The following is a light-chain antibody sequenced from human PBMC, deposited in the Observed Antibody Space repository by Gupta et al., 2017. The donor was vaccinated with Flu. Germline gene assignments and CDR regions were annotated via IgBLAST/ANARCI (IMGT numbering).Light chain of an antibody. V-gene: IGKV3-11*01. CDR2: DAS. J-gene: IGKJ1*01. CDR3: QQRSNCQKT. Sequence: EIVLTQSLDTLSLTPGERATLSCRASKSVSSYLAWYQQKPGQAPRLLIYDASNRATGIPARFSGSGSGTDFTLTISSLEPEDFAVYYCQQRSNCQKTFGQGTKVEIK. CDR1: KSVSSY.